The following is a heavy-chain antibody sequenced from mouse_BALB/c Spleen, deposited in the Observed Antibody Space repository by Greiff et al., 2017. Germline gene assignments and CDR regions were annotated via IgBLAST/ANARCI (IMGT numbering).Heavy chain of an antibody. CDR1: GYTFTSYW. CDR3: AREVAY. Sequence: VQLLQSGAELVKPGASVKLSCKASGYTFTSYWMHWVKQRPGQGLEWIGEIDPSDSYTNYNQKFKGKATLTVDKSSSTAYMQLSSLTSEDSAVYYCAREVAYWGQGTLVTVSA. V-gene: IGHV1-69*02. CDR2: IDPSDSYT. J-gene: IGHJ3*01.